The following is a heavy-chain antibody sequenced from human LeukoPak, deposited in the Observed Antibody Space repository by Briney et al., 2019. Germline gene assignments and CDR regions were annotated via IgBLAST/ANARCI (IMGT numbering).Heavy chain of an antibody. CDR1: GGSISGSSYY. J-gene: IGHJ5*02. V-gene: IGHV4-39*07. D-gene: IGHD3-10*01. CDR3: ARGGITMVRGVNPP. Sequence: SETLSLTCIVSGGSISGSSYYWAWIRQPPGKGLEWIGSGFYSGSAYYNPSLKSRVTISVDTSKNQFSLKLSSVTAADTAVYYCARGGITMVRGVNPPWGQGTLVTVSS. CDR2: GFYSGSA.